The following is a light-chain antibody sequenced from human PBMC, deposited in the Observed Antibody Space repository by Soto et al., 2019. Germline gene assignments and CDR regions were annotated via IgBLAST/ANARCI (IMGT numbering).Light chain of an antibody. CDR3: SSYAGSNNFV. CDR1: SSDVGGYNY. CDR2: EVS. Sequence: QSVLTQPPSASGSPGQSVTISCTGTSSDVGGYNYVSWYQQHPGKAPKLMIYEVSKRPSGVPDRFSGSKSGKTASLTVSGLQAEDEADYYCSSYAGSNNFVFGGGTKLTVL. V-gene: IGLV2-8*01. J-gene: IGLJ2*01.